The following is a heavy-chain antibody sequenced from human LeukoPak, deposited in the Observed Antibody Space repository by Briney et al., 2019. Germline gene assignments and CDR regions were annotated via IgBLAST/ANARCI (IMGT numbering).Heavy chain of an antibody. V-gene: IGHV4-59*01. J-gene: IGHJ4*02. D-gene: IGHD6-13*01. CDR1: GGSISSYY. CDR2: IYYIGRT. Sequence: SETLSLTCSVSGGSISSYYWSWIRQPPGKGLEWIGSIYYIGRTNYNPSLKSRVTLSVVTSKNQFSLKLTSVTAADTAVYYCARGSSHFDYWGQGILVTASS. CDR3: ARGSSHFDY.